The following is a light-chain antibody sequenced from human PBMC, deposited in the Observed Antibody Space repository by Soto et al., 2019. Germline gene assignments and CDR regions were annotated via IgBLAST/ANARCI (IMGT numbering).Light chain of an antibody. Sequence: IVLTQSPGTLSLTPGERATLSCRASQSVSSSYLAWYQQKPGQAPRLLIYGASSRATGIPDRFSGSGSGTAFTLTISRLEPEDSAVYYCKQYGSSPPFTFGPGTRVDIK. CDR1: QSVSSSY. J-gene: IGKJ3*01. CDR2: GAS. V-gene: IGKV3-20*01. CDR3: KQYGSSPPFT.